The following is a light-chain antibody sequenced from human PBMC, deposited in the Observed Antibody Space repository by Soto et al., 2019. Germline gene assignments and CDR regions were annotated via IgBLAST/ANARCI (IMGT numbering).Light chain of an antibody. Sequence: QSALTQPPSASGSPGQSVTISCTGTSDDVGGYNYVSWYQQHPGKAPKLMIYEVNKRPSGVPDRFSGTKSGNTASLTVSGLQAEDETYYYCSSYAGSLVVFGGGTKLTVL. CDR1: SDDVGGYNY. CDR3: SSYAGSLVV. CDR2: EVN. J-gene: IGLJ2*01. V-gene: IGLV2-8*01.